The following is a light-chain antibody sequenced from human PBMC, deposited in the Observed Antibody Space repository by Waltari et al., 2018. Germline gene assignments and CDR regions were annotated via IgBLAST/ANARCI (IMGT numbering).Light chain of an antibody. CDR2: DAS. V-gene: IGKV3-11*01. CDR3: QQRRDWPLT. J-gene: IGKJ4*01. CDR1: QSVSRD. Sequence: EIVLTQSPAPLSLSPGARASLSRRASQSVSRDLAWYRQKPGQAPRLLIFDASIRATGTPARFSGSGSGTDFTLTISSLEPEDFAVYYCQQRRDWPLTFGGGTKVEIK.